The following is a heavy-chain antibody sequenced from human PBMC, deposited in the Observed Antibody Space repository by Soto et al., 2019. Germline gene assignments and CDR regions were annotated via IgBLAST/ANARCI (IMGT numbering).Heavy chain of an antibody. Sequence: PGGSLRLSCAASGFTFSSYAMSWVRQAPGKGLEWVSAISGSGGSTYYADSVKGRFTISRDNSKNTLYLQMNSLRAEDTAVYYCAKDQGIVVVTTTPENAFDIWGQGTMVTVSS. CDR2: ISGSGGST. J-gene: IGHJ3*02. D-gene: IGHD3-22*01. CDR1: GFTFSSYA. V-gene: IGHV3-23*01. CDR3: AKDQGIVVVTTTPENAFDI.